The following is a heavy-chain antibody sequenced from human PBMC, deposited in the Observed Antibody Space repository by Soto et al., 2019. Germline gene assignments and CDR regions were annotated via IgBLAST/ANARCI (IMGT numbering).Heavy chain of an antibody. CDR1: TGSINGYY. CDR2: IYSSGST. D-gene: IGHD2-2*01. CDR3: ARGKRDSTSCLDV. J-gene: IGHJ6*02. V-gene: IGHV4-59*01. Sequence: SETLSLTCRVSTGSINGYYWNWIRQSPGKGLEWIAFIYSSGSTNYNPSLKSRATISVDRSKNQVSLKLTSVTAADTAVYYCARGKRDSTSCLDVWGQGSTVTVSS.